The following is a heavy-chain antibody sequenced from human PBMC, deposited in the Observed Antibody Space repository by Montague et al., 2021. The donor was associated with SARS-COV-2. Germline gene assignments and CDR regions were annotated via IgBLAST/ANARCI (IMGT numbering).Heavy chain of an antibody. J-gene: IGHJ6*02. D-gene: IGHD3-10*01. CDR3: ATIRITMVQGAYYYYYGMDV. V-gene: IGHV1-24*01. CDR1: GYTLTELS. CDR2: FDPEDGET. Sequence: SVKVSCKVSGYTLTELSMRWVRQAPGKGLEWMGGFDPEDGETIYAQKFQGRVTMTEDTSTDTAYMELSSLRSEDTAVYYCATIRITMVQGAYYYYYGMDVWGQGTTVTVSS.